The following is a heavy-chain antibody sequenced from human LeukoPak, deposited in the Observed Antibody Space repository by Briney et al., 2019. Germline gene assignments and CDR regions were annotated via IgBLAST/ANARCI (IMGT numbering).Heavy chain of an antibody. CDR2: IRYDGSNK. CDR1: GFTFGSYE. J-gene: IGHJ4*02. V-gene: IGHV3-30*02. D-gene: IGHD3-10*01. Sequence: GGSLRLSCAASGFTFGSYEMNWVRQAPGKGLEWVAFIRYDGSNKYYADSVKGRFTISRDNSKNTLYLQMNSLRAEDTAVYYCAKDQYYYGSGTTKAIDYWGQGTLVTVSS. CDR3: AKDQYYYGSGTTKAIDY.